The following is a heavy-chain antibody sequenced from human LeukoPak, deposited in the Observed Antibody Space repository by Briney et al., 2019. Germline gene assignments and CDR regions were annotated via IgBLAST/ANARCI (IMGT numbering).Heavy chain of an antibody. Sequence: GGSLRLSCAASGFTFSSCSMNWVRQAPGKGLEWVSSISSSSSYIYYADSVKGRFTISRDNAKNSLYLQMNSLRAEDTAVYYCARDRHVLRFLEWFPPYMDVWGKGTTVTVPS. J-gene: IGHJ6*03. CDR3: ARDRHVLRFLEWFPPYMDV. D-gene: IGHD3-3*01. CDR2: ISSSSSYI. V-gene: IGHV3-21*01. CDR1: GFTFSSCS.